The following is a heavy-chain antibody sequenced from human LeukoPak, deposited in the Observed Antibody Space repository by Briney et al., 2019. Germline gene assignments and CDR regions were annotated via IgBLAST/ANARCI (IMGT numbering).Heavy chain of an antibody. CDR2: ISSSGSIT. J-gene: IGHJ5*02. D-gene: IGHD3-10*01. V-gene: IGHV3-11*01. CDR1: GFIFSDYY. CDR3: ARTGGAGSPSDT. Sequence: GSLRLSCAASGFIFSDYYMTWIRQAPGKGLEWVSYISSSGSITYYADSVKGRFTISRDNAKNPLYLEVNSQRDDDTAVYFCARTGGAGSPSDTWGQGTLVTVSS.